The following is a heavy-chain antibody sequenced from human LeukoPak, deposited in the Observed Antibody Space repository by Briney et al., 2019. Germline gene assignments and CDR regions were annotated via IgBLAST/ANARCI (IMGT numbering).Heavy chain of an antibody. V-gene: IGHV1-69*05. Sequence: SVKVSCKASGGTFSSYAISWVRQAPGQGLEWMGRIIPIFGTANYAQKFQGRVMITTDESTSTAYMELSSLRSEDTAVYYCATTGRVTMVRGVIPNVDYWGQGTLVTVSS. CDR2: IIPIFGTA. CDR1: GGTFSSYA. CDR3: ATTGRVTMVRGVIPNVDY. J-gene: IGHJ4*02. D-gene: IGHD3-10*01.